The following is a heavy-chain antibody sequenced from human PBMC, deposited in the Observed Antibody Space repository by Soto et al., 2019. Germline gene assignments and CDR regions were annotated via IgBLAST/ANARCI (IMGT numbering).Heavy chain of an antibody. D-gene: IGHD1-26*01. J-gene: IGHJ4*02. CDR3: ARLIWIEATSFYFDF. V-gene: IGHV3-7*01. Sequence: PGGSLRLSCAASEFAFSRYLMSWLRQAPGKGLEWVASIKQDGSDNHYVESVKGRFTISRDNAKNSLSLEMNSLRGEDTAVYYCARLIWIEATSFYFDFWGQGTLVTVSS. CDR1: EFAFSRYL. CDR2: IKQDGSDN.